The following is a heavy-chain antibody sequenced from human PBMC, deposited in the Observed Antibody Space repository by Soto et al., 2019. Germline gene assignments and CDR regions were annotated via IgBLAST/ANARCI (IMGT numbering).Heavy chain of an antibody. J-gene: IGHJ4*01. Sequence: PGGSLRLSCAASGFTFEDYAMHWVRQAPGKGLEWVAGISWNSGNIGFADSVKGRFTISRDNAKNSLYLQMNSLRAEDTAFCYCAKHQDLNCVGECESGFDYWVYGTLVTLSS. V-gene: IGHV3-9*01. D-gene: IGHD2-21*01. CDR3: AKHQDLNCVGECESGFDY. CDR2: ISWNSGNI. CDR1: GFTFEDYA.